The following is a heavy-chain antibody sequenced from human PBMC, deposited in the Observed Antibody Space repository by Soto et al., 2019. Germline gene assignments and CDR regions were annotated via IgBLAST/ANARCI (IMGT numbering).Heavy chain of an antibody. CDR1: GGSISSYY. Sequence: PSETLSLTCTVSGGSISSYYWSWIRQPPGKGLEWIGYIYYSGSTNYNPSLKSRVTISVDTSTSTVYMELRSLRSDDTAVYYCARDRRETHRAIVVVPAAMGYWGQGTLVTVSS. CDR2: IYYSGST. V-gene: IGHV4-59*01. CDR3: ARDRRETHRAIVVVPAAMGY. J-gene: IGHJ4*02. D-gene: IGHD2-2*01.